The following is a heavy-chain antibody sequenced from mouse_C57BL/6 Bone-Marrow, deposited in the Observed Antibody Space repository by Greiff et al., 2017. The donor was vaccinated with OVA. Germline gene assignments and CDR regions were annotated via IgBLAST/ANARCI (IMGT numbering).Heavy chain of an antibody. CDR3: ARASYYYVYYFDY. J-gene: IGHJ2*01. V-gene: IGHV5-4*03. Sequence: EVMLVESGGGLVKPGGSLKLSCAASGFTFSSYAMSWVRQTPEKRLEWVATISDGGSYTYYPDNVKGRFTISRVNAKNNLYLQMSHLKSEDTAMYYCARASYYYVYYFDYWGQGTTLTVSS. D-gene: IGHD1-1*01. CDR2: ISDGGSYT. CDR1: GFTFSSYA.